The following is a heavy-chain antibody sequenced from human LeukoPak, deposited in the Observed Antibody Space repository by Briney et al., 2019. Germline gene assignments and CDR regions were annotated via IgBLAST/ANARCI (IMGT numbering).Heavy chain of an antibody. CDR2: INPNSGGT. J-gene: IGHJ4*02. Sequence: RASLKVSCEASGYTFSGYYMSWVRQAPGQGLEWMGRINPNSGGTNYAQTFQGRVTMTRDTPNSTAYMELSRLTSEDTAVYYGARALYSWSSNFDYWGQGTLVTVSS. V-gene: IGHV1-2*06. CDR3: ARALYSWSSNFDY. D-gene: IGHD6-6*01. CDR1: GYTFSGYY.